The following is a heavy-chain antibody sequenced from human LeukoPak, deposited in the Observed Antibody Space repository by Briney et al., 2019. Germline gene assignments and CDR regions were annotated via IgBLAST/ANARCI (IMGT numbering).Heavy chain of an antibody. J-gene: IGHJ6*03. CDR3: AKDWGSSGLRYMDV. Sequence: GGSLRLSCAASGFTFSSYGMHWVRQAPGKGLEWVAFIRYDGSNKYYADSVKGRFTISRDNSKNTLYLQMNSLRAEDTAVYYCAKDWGSSGLRYMDVWGKGTTVTVSS. D-gene: IGHD6-6*01. CDR1: GFTFSSYG. CDR2: IRYDGSNK. V-gene: IGHV3-30*02.